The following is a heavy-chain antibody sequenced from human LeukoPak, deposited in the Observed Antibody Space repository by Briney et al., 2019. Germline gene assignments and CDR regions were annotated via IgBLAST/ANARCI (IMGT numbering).Heavy chain of an antibody. D-gene: IGHD1-14*01. CDR2: IHRSGSP. CDR1: LDSTTSNF. Sequence: SETLSLTCTVSLDSTTSNFWSWVRQPPGEGLEWIAEIHRSGSPNYNPSLQSRVTISIDRSRNQIALELSSVTAADTAVYYCAREILGGFNPGAYWGQGTLVTVSS. V-gene: IGHV4/OR15-8*02. J-gene: IGHJ4*02. CDR3: AREILGGFNPGAY.